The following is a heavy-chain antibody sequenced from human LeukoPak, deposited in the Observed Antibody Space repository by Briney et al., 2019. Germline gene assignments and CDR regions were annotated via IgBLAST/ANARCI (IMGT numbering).Heavy chain of an antibody. CDR2: FYASGSI. D-gene: IGHD1-1*01. CDR1: GFTVSSNY. CDR3: ARLEKNSYYYMDV. J-gene: IGHJ6*03. V-gene: IGHV3-53*01. Sequence: GGSLRLSCAVSGFTVSSNYMGWVRQAPGKGLEWVSVFYASGSIYYADSVKGRFTISRDNSENTLFLQMNTLRAEDTAVYYCARLEKNSYYYMDVWGKGTTVTVSS.